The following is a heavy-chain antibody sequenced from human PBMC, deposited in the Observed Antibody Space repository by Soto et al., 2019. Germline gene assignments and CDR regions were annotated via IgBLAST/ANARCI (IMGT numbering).Heavy chain of an antibody. V-gene: IGHV5-51*01. CDR3: ARQAGYCSSTSCYVYYYYGMDV. CDR2: IYPGDSDT. CDR1: GYSFTSYW. Sequence: GESLKISCKRSGYSFTSYWIGWVRQMPGKGLEWMGIIYPGDSDTRYSPSFQGQVTISADKSISTAYLQWSSLKASDTAMYYCARQAGYCSSTSCYVYYYYGMDVWGQGTTVTVSS. J-gene: IGHJ6*02. D-gene: IGHD2-2*01.